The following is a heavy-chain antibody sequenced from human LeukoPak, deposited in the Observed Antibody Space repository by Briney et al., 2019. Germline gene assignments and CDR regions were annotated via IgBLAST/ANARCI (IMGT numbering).Heavy chain of an antibody. CDR2: ISGSGGST. Sequence: GASLRLSCAASGFTLSSYAMNWVRQAPGKGLEWVSVISGSGGSTYYADSVKGRFTISRDNSKNTLYLQMNSLRAEDTAVFYCARGSGSYDYWGQGTLVTVSS. J-gene: IGHJ4*02. D-gene: IGHD1-26*01. CDR1: GFTLSSYA. V-gene: IGHV3-23*01. CDR3: ARGSGSYDY.